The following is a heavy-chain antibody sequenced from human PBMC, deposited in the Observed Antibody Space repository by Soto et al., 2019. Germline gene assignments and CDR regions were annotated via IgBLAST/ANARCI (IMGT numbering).Heavy chain of an antibody. CDR3: AKDLSIVVVPRGDY. CDR1: GFTFSSYA. Sequence: EVQLLESGGGLVQPGGSLRLSCAASGFTFSSYAMSWVRQAPGKGLEWVSAISGSGGSTYYADSVKGRFTISRDNSKNTLYRQMNSLRAEDTAVYYCAKDLSIVVVPRGDYWGQGTLVTVSS. D-gene: IGHD2-21*01. V-gene: IGHV3-23*01. CDR2: ISGSGGST. J-gene: IGHJ4*02.